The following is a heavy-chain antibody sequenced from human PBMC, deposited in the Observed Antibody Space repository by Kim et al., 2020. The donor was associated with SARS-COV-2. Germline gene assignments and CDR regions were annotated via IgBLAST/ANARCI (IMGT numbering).Heavy chain of an antibody. CDR3: AREATTDIVATILMGPSYYYGMDV. CDR2: ISAYNGNT. CDR1: GYTFTSYG. D-gene: IGHD5-12*01. Sequence: ASVKVSCKASGYTFTSYGISWVRQAPGQGLEWMGWISAYNGNTNYAQKLQGRVTMTTDTSTSTAYMELRSLRSDDTAVYYCAREATTDIVATILMGPSYYYGMDVWGQGTTVTVSS. J-gene: IGHJ6*02. V-gene: IGHV1-18*01.